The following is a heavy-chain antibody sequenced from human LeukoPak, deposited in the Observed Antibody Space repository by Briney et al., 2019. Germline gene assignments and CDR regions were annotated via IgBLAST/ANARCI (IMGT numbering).Heavy chain of an antibody. Sequence: GGSLRLSCAASGFTFSSYWMNWVRQAPGKGLEWVSAISGSGGSTYYADSVKGRFTISRDNSKNTLYLQMNSLRAEDTAVYYCAKDLGYYDSSGLADYWGQGTLVTVSS. CDR3: AKDLGYYDSSGLADY. CDR2: ISGSGGST. J-gene: IGHJ4*02. CDR1: GFTFSSYW. D-gene: IGHD3-22*01. V-gene: IGHV3-23*01.